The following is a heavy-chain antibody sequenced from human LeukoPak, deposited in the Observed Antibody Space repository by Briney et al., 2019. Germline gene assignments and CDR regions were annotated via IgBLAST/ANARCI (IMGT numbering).Heavy chain of an antibody. J-gene: IGHJ4*02. D-gene: IGHD3-10*01. CDR3: ARRSGVRGATFDY. CDR2: IYYSGST. V-gene: IGHV4-31*03. CDR1: GGSISSGGYY. Sequence: SETLSLTCTVSGGSISSGGYYWSWIRQHPGKGLEWIGYIYYSGSTYYNPSLKSRVTISVDTSKNQFSLKLSSVTAADTAVYYCARRSGVRGATFDYWGQGTLVTVSS.